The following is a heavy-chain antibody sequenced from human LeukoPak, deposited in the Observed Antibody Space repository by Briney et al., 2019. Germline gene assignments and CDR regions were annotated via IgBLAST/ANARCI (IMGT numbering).Heavy chain of an antibody. CDR3: AKGVFGSGSYREYFEQ. V-gene: IGHV3-23*01. Sequence: PGGSLRLSCTASGFTFNNYAMSRVRQAPGKGLEWVSASSASGDSPYYADSVKGRFTISRDNSKNTLDLQMNSLRVEDTAVYYCAKGVFGSGSYREYFEQWGQGTLVTVSS. CDR1: GFTFNNYA. CDR2: SSASGDSP. D-gene: IGHD3-10*01. J-gene: IGHJ1*01.